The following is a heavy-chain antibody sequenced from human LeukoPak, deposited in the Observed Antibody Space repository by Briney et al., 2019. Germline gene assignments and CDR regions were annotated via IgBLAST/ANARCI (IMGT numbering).Heavy chain of an antibody. Sequence: GGSLRLSCAASGFTFSRYSINWVRQAPGKGLEWVSSISTSSSYIHYADSVKGRFTISRDNAKKSLFLQMNSLRAEDTAVYYCARESQSASSWDSNFDYWGQGTFVTVSS. D-gene: IGHD4-11*01. CDR3: ARESQSASSWDSNFDY. CDR2: ISTSSSYI. CDR1: GFTFSRYS. V-gene: IGHV3-21*01. J-gene: IGHJ4*02.